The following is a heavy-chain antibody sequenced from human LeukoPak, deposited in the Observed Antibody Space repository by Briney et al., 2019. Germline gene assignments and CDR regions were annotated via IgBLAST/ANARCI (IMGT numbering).Heavy chain of an antibody. Sequence: ASVKVSCKVSGYTLTELSMHWVRQAPGKGLEWMGGFDPEDGETIYAQKFQGRVTMTEDTSTDTAYMELSSLRSEDTAVYYCAPLTAISGSYAFDYRGQGTLVTVSS. CDR3: APLTAISGSYAFDY. CDR1: GYTLTELS. V-gene: IGHV1-24*01. CDR2: FDPEDGET. J-gene: IGHJ4*02. D-gene: IGHD1-26*01.